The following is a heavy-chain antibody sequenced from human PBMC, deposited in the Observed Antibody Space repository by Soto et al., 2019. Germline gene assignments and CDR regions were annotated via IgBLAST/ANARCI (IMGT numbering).Heavy chain of an antibody. CDR3: ARPRWSGWYETHPGWFDP. V-gene: IGHV4-30-4*02. D-gene: IGHD6-19*01. CDR1: GGSISSGYYY. CDR2: IYYSGNT. Sequence: PSETLSLTCSVSGGSISSGYYYWSWIRQPPGKGLEWIGNIYYSGNTYYNPSLKSRLIISIDTSKNQFSLKLSSVTAADTAVYYCARPRWSGWYETHPGWFDPWGQGTLVTVSS. J-gene: IGHJ5*02.